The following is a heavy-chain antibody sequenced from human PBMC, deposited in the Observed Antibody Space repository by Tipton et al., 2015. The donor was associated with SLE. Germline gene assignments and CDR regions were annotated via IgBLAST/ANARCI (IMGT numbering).Heavy chain of an antibody. J-gene: IGHJ3*02. CDR2: IYTSGST. CDR3: ARDGYNWGDFAFDI. CDR1: GGSISSGSYY. Sequence: TLSLTCTVSGGSISSGSYYWSWIRQPAGKGLEWIGRIYTSGSTNYNPPLKSRVTISVDTSKNQFSLKLSSVTAADTAVYYCARDGYNWGDFAFDIWGQGTMVTVSS. V-gene: IGHV4-61*02. D-gene: IGHD5-24*01.